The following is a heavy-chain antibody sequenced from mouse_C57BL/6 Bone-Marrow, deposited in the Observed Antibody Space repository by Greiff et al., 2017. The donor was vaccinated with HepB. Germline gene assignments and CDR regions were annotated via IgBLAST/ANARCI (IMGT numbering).Heavy chain of an antibody. D-gene: IGHD2-12*01. J-gene: IGHJ1*03. CDR3: ARECYDDWYFDV. CDR2: IYPGSGNT. Sequence: VKLMESGAELVRPGASVKLSCKASGYTFTDYYINWVKQRPGKGLEWIARIYPGSGNTYYNEKFKGKATLTAEKSSSTDYMQLSSLTSEDSAVYFCARECYDDWYFDVWGTGTTVTVSS. CDR1: GYTFTDYY. V-gene: IGHV1-76*01.